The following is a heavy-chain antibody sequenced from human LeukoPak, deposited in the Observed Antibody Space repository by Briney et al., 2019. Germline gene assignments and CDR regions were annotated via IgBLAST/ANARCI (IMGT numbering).Heavy chain of an antibody. Sequence: SETLSLTCAVSGASISSHYGSWIRQPPGKGLEWIGYTSGSISDNPSLKSRVAVSVDPSQNQVSPSLTSVTAADTAVYYCARVLAIFGLDTTDFYMDVWGKGTTVTVSS. CDR2: TSGSI. CDR3: ARVLAIFGLDTTDFYMDV. D-gene: IGHD3/OR15-3a*01. V-gene: IGHV4-59*11. CDR1: GASISSHY. J-gene: IGHJ6*03.